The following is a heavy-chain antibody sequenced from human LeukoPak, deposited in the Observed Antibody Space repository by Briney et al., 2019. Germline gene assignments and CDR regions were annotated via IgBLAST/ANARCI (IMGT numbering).Heavy chain of an antibody. D-gene: IGHD3-10*01. CDR2: IHPSGST. J-gene: IGHJ4*02. CDR1: GGSFSNYY. V-gene: IGHV4-34*01. Sequence: PSETLSLTCVVYGGSFSNYYCSWIRQSPGKGLEWIGEIHPSGSTNYNPSLESRITISLDTSKNEVSLKLSSMTAADTAIYYCARGLGDYYGSGTHFHRLFDYWGQGTLVTVSS. CDR3: ARGLGDYYGSGTHFHRLFDY.